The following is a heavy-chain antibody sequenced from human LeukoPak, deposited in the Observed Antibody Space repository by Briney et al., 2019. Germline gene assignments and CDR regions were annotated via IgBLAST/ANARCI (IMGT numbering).Heavy chain of an antibody. D-gene: IGHD3-10*01. Sequence: GGSLRLSCAASGLTFSNSWMHWVRQAPGKGLLWVSRINNDGSYTSYADSVKGRFTISRGNAKNTLNLQMNSLRAEDTAVFYCARVSGLGTNEYYQYWGQGTLVTVHS. V-gene: IGHV3-74*01. CDR3: ARVSGLGTNEYYQY. J-gene: IGHJ1*01. CDR2: INNDGSYT. CDR1: GLTFSNSW.